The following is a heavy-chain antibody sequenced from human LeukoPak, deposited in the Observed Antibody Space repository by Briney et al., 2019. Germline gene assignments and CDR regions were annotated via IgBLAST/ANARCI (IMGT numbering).Heavy chain of an antibody. Sequence: PSETLSLTCAVSGASISSYDWSWIRQPPGKGLEWIGGIYNSGKTNENPSLKSRVTISKDTSKNQVSLNLRSVTAADTAVYYCARDRPAEKISVWFGGPPAGLDPFDIWGQGKMVIVSS. CDR3: ARDRPAEKISVWFGGPPAGLDPFDI. V-gene: IGHV4-59*01. CDR1: GASISSYD. J-gene: IGHJ3*02. D-gene: IGHD3-10*01. CDR2: IYNSGKT.